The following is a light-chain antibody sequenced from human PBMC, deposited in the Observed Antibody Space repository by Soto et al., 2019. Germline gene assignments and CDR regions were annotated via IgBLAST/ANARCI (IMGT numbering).Light chain of an antibody. J-gene: IGKJ1*01. Sequence: EIVLTQSPGTLSLSPGERATLSCRASQSVSSSYLAWYQQKPGQAPRLLIYVASSRATGIPDRFSGSGSGTDFTLTISRLEPEDFAVYYCQQYGSSSWTFGQGTKVDIK. V-gene: IGKV3-20*01. CDR3: QQYGSSSWT. CDR1: QSVSSSY. CDR2: VAS.